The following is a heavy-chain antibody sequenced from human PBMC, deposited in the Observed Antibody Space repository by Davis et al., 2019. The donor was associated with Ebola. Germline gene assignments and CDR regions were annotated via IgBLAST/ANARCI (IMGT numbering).Heavy chain of an antibody. J-gene: IGHJ6*03. V-gene: IGHV2-70*04. CDR1: GFSLNTGGER. Sequence: SGPTLVKPTQTLTLTCTFAGFSLNTGGERVSWIRQSPGKAPEWLAHIYWDDDKFYSTSLKTRLTISKDTSKNQVVLTMTNMDPLDTATYYCARLGDYYYIDVWGKGTTVTVSS. CDR2: IYWDDDK. D-gene: IGHD7-27*01. CDR3: ARLGDYYYIDV.